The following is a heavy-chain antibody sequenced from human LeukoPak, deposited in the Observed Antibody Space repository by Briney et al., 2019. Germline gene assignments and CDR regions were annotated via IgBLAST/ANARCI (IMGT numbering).Heavy chain of an antibody. V-gene: IGHV3-30*18. CDR3: AKDEDTWGYTISGQ. J-gene: IGHJ4*02. CDR1: GFTFSTYA. D-gene: IGHD5-12*01. CDR2: ISYDGSKK. Sequence: QSGGSLRLSCAASGFTFSTYAMHWVRQGPGKGLEWVAVISYDGSKKYYVDSVKGRFTISRDNSKNTLHLQMNSLRAEDTAVYYCAKDEDTWGYTISGQWGQGTLVTVSS.